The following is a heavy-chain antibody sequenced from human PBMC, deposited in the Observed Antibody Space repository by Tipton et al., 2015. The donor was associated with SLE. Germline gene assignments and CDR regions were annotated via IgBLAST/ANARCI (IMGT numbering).Heavy chain of an antibody. CDR3: ARGGGYCSGISCQGGLDV. CDR1: GFTFNTHA. CDR2: IQGGGRT. J-gene: IGHJ6*02. V-gene: IGHV3-23*03. D-gene: IGHD2-15*01. Sequence: SLRLSCAASGFTFNTHAMSWVRQAPGKGLEWVSVIQGGGRTYYAESVKGRFTISRDNSKNTLYLQLNSLRTEDTGIYYCARGGGYCSGISCQGGLDVWGQGTTGTVS.